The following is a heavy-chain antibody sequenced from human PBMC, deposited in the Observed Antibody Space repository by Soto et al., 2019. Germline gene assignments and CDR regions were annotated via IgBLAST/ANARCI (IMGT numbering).Heavy chain of an antibody. J-gene: IGHJ3*02. CDR1: GGSISSYY. CDR3: ARTYSSSGDDAFDI. D-gene: IGHD6-13*01. Sequence: SETLSLTCTVSGGSISSYYWSWIRQPPGKGLEWIGYIYYSGSTNYNPSLKSRVTISVDTSKNQFFLKLSSVTAADTAVYYCARTYSSSGDDAFDIWGQGTMVTVSS. CDR2: IYYSGST. V-gene: IGHV4-59*08.